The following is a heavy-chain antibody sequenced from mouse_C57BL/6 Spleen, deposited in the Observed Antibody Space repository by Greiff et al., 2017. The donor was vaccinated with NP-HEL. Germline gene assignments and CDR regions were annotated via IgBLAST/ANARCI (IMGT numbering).Heavy chain of an antibody. V-gene: IGHV1-82*01. CDR3: ARSGSYFDY. Sequence: QVQLQQSGPELVKPGASVKISCKASGYAFSSSWMNWVKQRPGQGLEWIGRIYPGDGDTNYNGKFKGKATLTADKSSSTAYMQLSSLTSEDSAVYFCARSGSYFDYWGQGTTLTVSS. CDR1: GYAFSSSW. D-gene: IGHD3-1*01. CDR2: IYPGDGDT. J-gene: IGHJ2*01.